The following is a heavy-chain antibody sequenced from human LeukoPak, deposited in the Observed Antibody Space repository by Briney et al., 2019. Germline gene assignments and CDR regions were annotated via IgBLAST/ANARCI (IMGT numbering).Heavy chain of an antibody. CDR1: GFTFSSYG. D-gene: IGHD4-17*01. Sequence: PGGSLRLSCAASGFTFSSYGMHWVRQAPGKGLEWVAFIRYDGRNKYYADSVKGRFTISRDNSKNTLYLQMNSLRAEDTAVYYCAKKTRDYGDYGYWGQGTLVTVSS. CDR3: AKKTRDYGDYGY. CDR2: IRYDGRNK. V-gene: IGHV3-30*02. J-gene: IGHJ4*02.